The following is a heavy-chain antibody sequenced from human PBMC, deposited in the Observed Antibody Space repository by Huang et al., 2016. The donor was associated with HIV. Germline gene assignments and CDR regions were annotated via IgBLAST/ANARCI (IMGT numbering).Heavy chain of an antibody. CDR2: FDPEEGET. V-gene: IGHV1-24*01. Sequence: GASVRVSCKVSGYTVSELSLHWVRQAPEKGLEWMGGFDPEEGETIYAQRLQGRVTMTEDTSTDTAYMELSSLRPEETAVYYCATSTPDVGAGVLRSAFDIWGQGTMVTVSS. J-gene: IGHJ3*02. CDR3: ATSTPDVGAGVLRSAFDI. D-gene: IGHD2-15*01. CDR1: GYTVSELS.